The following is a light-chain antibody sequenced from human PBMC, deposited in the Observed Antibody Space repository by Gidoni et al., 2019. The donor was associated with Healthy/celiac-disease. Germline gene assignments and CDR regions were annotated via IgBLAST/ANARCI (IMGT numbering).Light chain of an antibody. J-gene: IGKJ1*01. Sequence: DIQMTQSPSSLSASVGDRVTITCRASQSISSYLIWYQQKPGKAPKLLIYAASSLQSRVPSRFSGSGSGTDFTLTISSLQPEDFATYYCQQSYSTPWTFGQGTKVEIK. CDR1: QSISSY. CDR3: QQSYSTPWT. CDR2: AAS. V-gene: IGKV1-39*01.